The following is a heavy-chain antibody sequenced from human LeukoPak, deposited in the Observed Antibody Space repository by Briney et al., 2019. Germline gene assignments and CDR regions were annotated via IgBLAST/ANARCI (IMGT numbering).Heavy chain of an antibody. J-gene: IGHJ3*02. D-gene: IGHD3-22*01. V-gene: IGHV4-34*01. CDR2: INHSGST. Sequence: SETLSLTCAVYGGSFSGYYWSWIRQPPGKGLEWIGEINHSGSTNYNPSLKSRVTISVDTSKNRFSLKLSSVTAADTAVYYCARGYYYDSRDNDAFDIWGQGTMVTVSS. CDR1: GGSFSGYY. CDR3: ARGYYYDSRDNDAFDI.